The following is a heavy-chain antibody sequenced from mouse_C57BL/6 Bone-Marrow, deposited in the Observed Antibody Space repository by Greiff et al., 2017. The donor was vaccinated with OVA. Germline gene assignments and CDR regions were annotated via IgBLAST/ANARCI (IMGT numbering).Heavy chain of an antibody. CDR1: GYTFTSYG. CDR3: ARPLYYGNYYYAMDY. V-gene: IGHV1-81*01. CDR2: IYPRSGNT. J-gene: IGHJ4*01. D-gene: IGHD2-1*01. Sequence: VKLQQSGAELARPGASVKLSCKASGYTFTSYGISWVKQRTGQGLEWIGEIYPRSGNTYYNEKFKGKATLTADKSSSTAYMELRSLTSEDSAVYFCARPLYYGNYYYAMDYWGQGTSVTVSS.